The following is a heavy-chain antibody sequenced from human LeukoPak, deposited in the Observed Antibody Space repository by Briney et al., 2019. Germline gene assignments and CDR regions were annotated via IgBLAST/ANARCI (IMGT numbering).Heavy chain of an antibody. CDR2: IKQDGSEK. D-gene: IGHD3-22*01. CDR1: GFTFSNYW. Sequence: GGSLRLSCAASGFTFSNYWMSWVRQAPGKGLEWVANIKQDGSEKYYVDSVKGRFTISRDNAKNSLYLQMNSLRAEGTAVYCCARGGYYYDSSGYYPKHWGQGTLVTVSS. CDR3: ARGGYYYDSSGYYPKH. J-gene: IGHJ1*01. V-gene: IGHV3-7*01.